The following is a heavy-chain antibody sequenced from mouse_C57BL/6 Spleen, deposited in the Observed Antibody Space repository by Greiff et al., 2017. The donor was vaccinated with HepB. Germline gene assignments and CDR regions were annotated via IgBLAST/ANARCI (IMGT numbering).Heavy chain of an antibody. Sequence: SGPELVKPGASVKMSCKASGYTFTDYNMHWVKQSHGKSLEWIGYINPNNGGTSYNQKFKGKATLTVNKSSSTAYMELRSLTSEDSAVYYCARRGYGSPYAMDYWGQGTSVTVSS. CDR1: GYTFTDYN. CDR3: ARRGYGSPYAMDY. V-gene: IGHV1-22*01. D-gene: IGHD1-1*01. J-gene: IGHJ4*01. CDR2: INPNNGGT.